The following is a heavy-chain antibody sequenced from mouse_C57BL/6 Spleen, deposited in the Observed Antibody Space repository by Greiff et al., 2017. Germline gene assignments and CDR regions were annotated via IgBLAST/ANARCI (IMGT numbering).Heavy chain of an antibody. Sequence: EVKLVESGGGLVKPGGSLKLSCAASGFTFSDYGMHWVRQAPEKGLEWVAYISSGSSTIYYADTVKGRFTISRDNAKNTLFLQMTSLRSEDTAMYYCASPITTVVAPDYWGQGTTLTVSS. D-gene: IGHD1-1*01. CDR1: GFTFSDYG. J-gene: IGHJ2*01. CDR2: ISSGSSTI. CDR3: ASPITTVVAPDY. V-gene: IGHV5-17*01.